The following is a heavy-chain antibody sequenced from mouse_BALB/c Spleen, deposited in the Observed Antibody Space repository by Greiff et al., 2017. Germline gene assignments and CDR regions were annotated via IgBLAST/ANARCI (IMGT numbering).Heavy chain of an antibody. Sequence: VQRVESGPQLVRPGASVKISCKASGYSFTSYWMHWVKQRPGQGLEWIGMIDPSDSETRLNQKFKDKATLTVDKSSSTAYMQLSSPTSEDSAVYYCATTPFAYWGQGTLVTVSA. CDR3: ATTPFAY. CDR2: IDPSDSET. CDR1: GYSFTSYW. V-gene: IGHV1S126*01. J-gene: IGHJ3*01.